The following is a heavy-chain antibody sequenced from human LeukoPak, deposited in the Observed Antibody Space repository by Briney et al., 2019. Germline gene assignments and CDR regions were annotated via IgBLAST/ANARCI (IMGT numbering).Heavy chain of an antibody. CDR1: GFTFSDYA. J-gene: IGHJ6*03. Sequence: PGGTLRLSCAGSGFTFSDYAMSWVRQAPGKGLEWVSGISGGGGSTYYADSVKGRFTISRDNSKNTMYLQMNSLRAEDTAVYYCAKPPSGWHHYYYYYMDVWGKGTTVTVSS. CDR3: AKPPSGWHHYYYYYMDV. CDR2: ISGGGGST. V-gene: IGHV3-23*01. D-gene: IGHD6-19*01.